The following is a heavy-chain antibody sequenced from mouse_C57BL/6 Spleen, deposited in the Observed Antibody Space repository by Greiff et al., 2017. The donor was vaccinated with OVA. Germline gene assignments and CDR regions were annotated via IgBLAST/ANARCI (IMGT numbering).Heavy chain of an antibody. Sequence: EVQLQQSGPVLVKPGASVKMSCKASGYTFTDYYMNWVKQSHGKSLEWIGVINPYNGGTSYNQKFKGKATLTVDKSSSTAYMELNSLTSEDSAVYYCARHDGYYLYAMDYWGQGTSGTVSS. CDR2: INPYNGGT. CDR3: ARHDGYYLYAMDY. CDR1: GYTFTDYY. D-gene: IGHD2-3*01. V-gene: IGHV1-19*01. J-gene: IGHJ4*01.